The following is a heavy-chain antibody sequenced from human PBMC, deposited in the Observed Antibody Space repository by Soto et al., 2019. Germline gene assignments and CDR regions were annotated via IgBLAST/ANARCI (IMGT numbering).Heavy chain of an antibody. CDR2: ISSSSSYI. CDR3: ARDAPARILGELSH. D-gene: IGHD3-16*02. CDR1: GFTFSSYS. V-gene: IGHV3-21*01. Sequence: GGSLRLSCAASGFTFSSYSMNWVRQAPGKGLEWVSSISSSSSYIYYADSVKGRFTISRDNAKNSLYLQMNSLRAEDTAVYYCARDAPARILGELSHWDQGTLVTVS. J-gene: IGHJ4*02.